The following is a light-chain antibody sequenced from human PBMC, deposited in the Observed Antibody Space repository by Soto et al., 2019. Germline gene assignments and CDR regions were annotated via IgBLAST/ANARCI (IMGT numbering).Light chain of an antibody. CDR3: QKCDSAPLT. CDR1: QDIYNF. J-gene: IGKJ3*01. Sequence: DIQMTQSPSSLSASVGDRVTITCRASQDIYNFLAWYQQKPGKVPKLLIHFASTLQSGVPSRFSGSGSGTDFNLTIRSLQPEDVATYYCQKCDSAPLTIGPGTKVGIK. CDR2: FAS. V-gene: IGKV1-27*01.